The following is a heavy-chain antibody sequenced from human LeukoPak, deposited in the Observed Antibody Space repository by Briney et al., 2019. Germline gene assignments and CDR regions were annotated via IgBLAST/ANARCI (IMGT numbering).Heavy chain of an antibody. CDR1: GFTFSSYS. Sequence: GGSLRLSCAASGFTFSSYSMNWVRQAPGKGLEWVSYISSSSSTIYYADSVKGRFTIPRDNAKNSLYLQMNSLRAEDTAVYYCARDGYYGSGSQFDYWGQGTLVTVSS. V-gene: IGHV3-48*04. CDR3: ARDGYYGSGSQFDY. D-gene: IGHD3-10*01. CDR2: ISSSSSTI. J-gene: IGHJ4*02.